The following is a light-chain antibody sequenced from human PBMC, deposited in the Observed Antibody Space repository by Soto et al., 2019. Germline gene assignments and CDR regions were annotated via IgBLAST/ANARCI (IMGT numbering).Light chain of an antibody. CDR1: QGISSY. J-gene: IGKJ4*01. CDR2: AAS. V-gene: IGKV1D-8*03. CDR3: QQYYSTPLT. Sequence: VIWMTQSPSLLSASTGDRVTISCRVSQGISSYLAWYQQKPGKAPELLIYAASTLQSGVPSRFSGSGSGTDFTLTISSLQAEDVAVYYCQQYYSTPLTFGGGTKVDI.